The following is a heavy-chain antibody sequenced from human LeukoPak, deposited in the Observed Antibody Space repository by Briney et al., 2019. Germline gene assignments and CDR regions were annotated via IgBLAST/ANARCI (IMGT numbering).Heavy chain of an antibody. CDR2: ISSSGSYI. Sequence: GGSLRLSCAASGFTFSSYSMNWVRQAPGKGLEWVSSISSSGSYIYYADSVKGRFTISRDNAKNSLYLQMNSLRAEDTAVYYCARDLGAAAPGGDEGYWGQGTLVTVSS. CDR1: GFTFSSYS. J-gene: IGHJ4*02. D-gene: IGHD6-13*01. V-gene: IGHV3-21*01. CDR3: ARDLGAAAPGGDEGY.